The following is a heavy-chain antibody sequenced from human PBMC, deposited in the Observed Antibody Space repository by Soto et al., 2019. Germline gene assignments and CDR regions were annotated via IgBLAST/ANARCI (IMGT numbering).Heavy chain of an antibody. CDR2: IYYSGST. V-gene: IGHV4-30-4*01. D-gene: IGHD3-10*01. Sequence: SETLSLTCTVSGGSIRSGDYYWSWIRQPPGKGLEWIGYIYYSGSTYYNPSLKSRVTVSVDTSKNQFSLKLSSVTAADTAVYYCGRGPNYYNSARGGLDPWGQGTLVTV. CDR3: GRGPNYYNSARGGLDP. J-gene: IGHJ5*02. CDR1: GGSIRSGDYY.